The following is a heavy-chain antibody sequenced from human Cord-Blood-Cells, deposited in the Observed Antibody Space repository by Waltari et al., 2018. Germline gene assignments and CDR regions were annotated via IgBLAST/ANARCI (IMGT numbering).Heavy chain of an antibody. CDR2: ISSSSYI. CDR1: GFTFSSYS. D-gene: IGHD2-15*01. J-gene: IGHJ4*02. V-gene: IGHV3-21*01. Sequence: EVQLVESGGGLVKPGGSLRLSCAASGFTFSSYSMNWVRQAPGKGLEWVSSISSSSYIYYADSVKGRFTISRDNAKNSLYLQMNSLRAEDTAVYYCARASDCSGGSCFDYWGQGTLVTVSS. CDR3: ARASDCSGGSCFDY.